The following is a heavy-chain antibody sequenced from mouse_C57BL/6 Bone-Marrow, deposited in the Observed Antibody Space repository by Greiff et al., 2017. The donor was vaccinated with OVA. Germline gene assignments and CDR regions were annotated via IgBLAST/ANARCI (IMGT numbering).Heavy chain of an antibody. CDR3: DKNEEYDDDASYAMDY. Sequence: QVQLKQSGPGLVQPSQSLSITCTVSGFSLTSYGVHWVRQSPGKGLEWLGLIWRGGSTDYNAAFMSSLSITKDNSKSHVFLNMNSLRADDTDIYYGDKNEEYDDDASYAMDYWGQGTSVTVSS. J-gene: IGHJ4*01. V-gene: IGHV2-5*01. CDR2: IWRGGST. CDR1: GFSLTSYG. D-gene: IGHD2-4*01.